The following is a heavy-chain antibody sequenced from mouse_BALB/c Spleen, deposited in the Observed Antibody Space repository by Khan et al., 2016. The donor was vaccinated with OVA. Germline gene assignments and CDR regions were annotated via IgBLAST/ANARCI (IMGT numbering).Heavy chain of an antibody. V-gene: IGHV3-2*02. J-gene: IGHJ4*01. CDR2: ISSTGST. CDR1: GYSITSEYA. CDR3: ARSLHYSYGYALDF. Sequence: EVQLQESGPGLVKPSQSLSLTCTVTGYSITSEYAWNWIRQFPGNKLEWMGYISSTGSTSYNPSLKSRISITRDTSKNQFFLQLKSVTTEDTATXYCARSLHYSYGYALDFWGRGTSVTVSS. D-gene: IGHD2-12*01.